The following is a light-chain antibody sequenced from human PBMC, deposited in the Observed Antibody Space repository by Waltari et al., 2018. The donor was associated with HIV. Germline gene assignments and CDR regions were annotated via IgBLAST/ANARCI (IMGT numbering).Light chain of an antibody. V-gene: IGLV1-40*01. J-gene: IGLJ3*02. CDR1: SSNIGARAHFD. CDR2: GNN. Sequence: QSVLTQPPSVSGAPGQTVTISCTGSSSNIGARAHFDVHWYQQLPGTAPKLLIYGNNNRPSGVPDRFSGSKSGASASLAITGRQAEDEADYYCQSYDTRLSGSVFGGGTKLTVL. CDR3: QSYDTRLSGSV.